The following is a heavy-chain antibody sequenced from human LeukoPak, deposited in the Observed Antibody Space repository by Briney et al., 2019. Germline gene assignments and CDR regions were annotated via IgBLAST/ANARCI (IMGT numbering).Heavy chain of an antibody. Sequence: GGSLRLSCAASGFTFSSYGMHWVRQAPGKGLEWVAVISYDGSNKYYADSVKGRFTISRDNSKNTLYLQMNSLRAEDTAVYYCAKWEDGYYWGQGTLVTVSS. CDR2: ISYDGSNK. CDR3: AKWEDGYY. D-gene: IGHD1-26*01. J-gene: IGHJ4*02. V-gene: IGHV3-30*18. CDR1: GFTFSSYG.